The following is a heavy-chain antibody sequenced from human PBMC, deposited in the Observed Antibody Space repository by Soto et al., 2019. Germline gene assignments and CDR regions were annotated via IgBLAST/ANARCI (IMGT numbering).Heavy chain of an antibody. CDR1: GFTFSSHS. D-gene: IGHD3-22*01. CDR3: ARYYYDSSGYDGMDV. CDR2: ISSSGSYI. V-gene: IGHV3-21*01. Sequence: GGSLRLSCAASGFTFSSHSMNWVRQAPGKGLEWVSSISSSGSYIYYADSLRGRFAISRDNAENSLYLQMNSLRAEDTAVYYCARYYYDSSGYDGMDVWGQGTTVTV. J-gene: IGHJ6*02.